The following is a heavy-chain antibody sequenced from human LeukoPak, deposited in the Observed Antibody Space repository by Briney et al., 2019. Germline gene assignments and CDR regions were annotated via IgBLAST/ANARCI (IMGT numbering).Heavy chain of an antibody. V-gene: IGHV5-51*01. CDR2: IDPGDSHA. CDR3: ARHGVGAGLAAAYI. D-gene: IGHD6-13*01. J-gene: IGHJ4*02. CDR1: GYNFSNYG. Sequence: KPGESLNISCKGSGYNFSNYGIGWVRQMPGNGLEWMGLIDPGDSHAIYSPSFQGQVTISADKSISAAYLQWSSLKASDTAMYYCARHGVGAGLAAAYIWGQGTLLTVSS.